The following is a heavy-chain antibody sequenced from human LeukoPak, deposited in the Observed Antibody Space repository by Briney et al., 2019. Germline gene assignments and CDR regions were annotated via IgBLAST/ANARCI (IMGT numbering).Heavy chain of an antibody. CDR1: GFTFSSYS. J-gene: IGHJ4*02. D-gene: IGHD6-13*01. Sequence: GSLRLSCAASGFTFSSYSMNWVRQAPGKGLEWVSYISSSSSTIYYADSVKGRFTISRDNAKNSLYLQMNSLRAEDTAVYYCARDQAIAAAGTTWGFDYWGQGTLVTVSS. CDR3: ARDQAIAAAGTTWGFDY. CDR2: ISSSSSTI. V-gene: IGHV3-48*01.